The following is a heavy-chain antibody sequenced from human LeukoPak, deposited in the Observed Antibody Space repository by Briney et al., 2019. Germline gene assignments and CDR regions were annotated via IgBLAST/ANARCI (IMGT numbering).Heavy chain of an antibody. CDR3: ARDAVYSSSWQYY. J-gene: IGHJ4*02. CDR2: IWYDGSNK. D-gene: IGHD6-13*01. CDR1: GFTFSSYG. Sequence: GGSLRLSCAASGFTFSSYGMHWVRQAPGKGLEWVAVIWYDGSNKYYADSVKGRFTISIDNSKNTLYLQMNSLRAEDTAVYYCARDAVYSSSWQYYWGQGTLVTVSS. V-gene: IGHV3-33*01.